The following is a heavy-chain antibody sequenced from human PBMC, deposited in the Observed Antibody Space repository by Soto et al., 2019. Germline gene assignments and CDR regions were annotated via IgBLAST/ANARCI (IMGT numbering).Heavy chain of an antibody. J-gene: IGHJ6*02. V-gene: IGHV1-69*01. CDR3: ARDGSTPYYNWNYVSRYYGMDV. D-gene: IGHD1-7*01. CDR2: IIPIFGTA. Sequence: QVQLVQSGAEVKKPGSSVKVSCKASGGTFSSYAISWVRQAPGQGLKWMGGIIPIFGTANYAQKFQGRVTITADESTSTAYMELSSLRSEDTAVYYCARDGSTPYYNWNYVSRYYGMDVWGQGTTVTVSS. CDR1: GGTFSSYA.